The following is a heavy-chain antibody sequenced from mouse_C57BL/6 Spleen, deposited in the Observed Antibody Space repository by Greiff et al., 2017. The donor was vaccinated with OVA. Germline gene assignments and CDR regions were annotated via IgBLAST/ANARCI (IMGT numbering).Heavy chain of an antibody. CDR1: GYTFTSYW. J-gene: IGHJ2*01. Sequence: QVQLQQPGAELVMPGASVKLSCKASGYTFTSYWMHWVKQRPGQGLEWIGEIDPSDSYTNYNQKFKGKSTLTVDKSSSTAYMQLSSLTSEDSAVYYCAREGGTKNYWGQGTTLTVSS. CDR3: AREGGTKNY. CDR2: IDPSDSYT. V-gene: IGHV1-69*01. D-gene: IGHD4-1*01.